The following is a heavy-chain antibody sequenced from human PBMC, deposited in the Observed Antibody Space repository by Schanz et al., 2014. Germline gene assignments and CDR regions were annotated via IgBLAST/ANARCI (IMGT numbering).Heavy chain of an antibody. V-gene: IGHV3-15*01. CDR3: ATDHLPGLYYLDS. D-gene: IGHD3-3*02. J-gene: IGHJ4*02. CDR1: GFTFSKAW. CDR2: IKTKDEGEVP. Sequence: EVQLVESGGGLVEPGGSLGLSCAASGFTFSKAWMSWVRQAPGKGLEYIGRIKTKDEGEVPEYSAPAKGRFTISRDDSRNPFYRQPTSPRTDDTAVYYCATDHLPGLYYLDSWGQGTRVTVSP.